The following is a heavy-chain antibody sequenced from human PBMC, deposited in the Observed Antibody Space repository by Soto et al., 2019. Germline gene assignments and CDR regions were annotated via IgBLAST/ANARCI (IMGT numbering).Heavy chain of an antibody. CDR2: ISPYNGDT. CDR3: AREYCSGGSCYGVDY. J-gene: IGHJ4*02. V-gene: IGHV1-18*01. D-gene: IGHD2-15*01. CDR1: GYTFTDFG. Sequence: ASVKVSCKASGYTFTDFGISWVRQAPGQGLEWMGWISPYNGDTKYTQKLQGRVTMTTDTSTGTAYMELRSLRSDDTAVYYCAREYCSGGSCYGVDYWGQGTRVTVSS.